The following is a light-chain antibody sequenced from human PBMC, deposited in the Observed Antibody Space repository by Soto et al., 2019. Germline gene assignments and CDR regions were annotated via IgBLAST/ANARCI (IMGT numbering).Light chain of an antibody. J-gene: IGKJ4*01. CDR3: QQANSVPLA. Sequence: DIQMTQSPSSVSASGGDRVTITCRASQGISSWIAWYQQKPGKAPKLLIDAASSVQSGVPSPFSGSRAETEFPLTLSSLQPEDFATYYCQQANSVPLAFGGSTNVELK. CDR1: QGISSW. CDR2: AAS. V-gene: IGKV1-12*01.